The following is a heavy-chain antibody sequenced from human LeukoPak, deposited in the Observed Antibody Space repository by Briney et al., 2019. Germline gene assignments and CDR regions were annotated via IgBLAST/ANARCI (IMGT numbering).Heavy chain of an antibody. V-gene: IGHV3-74*01. CDR2: IEGDGSSK. D-gene: IGHD6-19*01. J-gene: IGHJ4*02. CDR1: GFTFSSYW. CDR3: ARDPSAVAGYFDY. Sequence: GGSLRLSCAASGFTFSSYWMHWVRQAPGKGLVWVSRIEGDGSSKSYADSVKGRFTISRDNAKNTLHLQMNSLRAEDTAVYYCARDPSAVAGYFDYWGQGTLVTASS.